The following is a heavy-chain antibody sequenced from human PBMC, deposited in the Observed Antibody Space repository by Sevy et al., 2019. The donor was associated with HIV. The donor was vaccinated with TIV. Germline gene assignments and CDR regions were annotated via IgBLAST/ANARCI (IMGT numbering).Heavy chain of an antibody. CDR1: GFTFGDYA. J-gene: IGHJ4*02. Sequence: GGSLRLSCTTSGFTFGDYALNWVRQAPGKGLEWVGFIRSKTYGGTTEYAASVKGRFTISRDDSKSIAYLQMISLKTEDTALYYCTRGYDSFSGFGLPESGHWGQGTLVTVSS. V-gene: IGHV3-49*04. CDR2: IRSKTYGGTT. CDR3: TRGYDSFSGFGLPESGH. D-gene: IGHD3-3*01.